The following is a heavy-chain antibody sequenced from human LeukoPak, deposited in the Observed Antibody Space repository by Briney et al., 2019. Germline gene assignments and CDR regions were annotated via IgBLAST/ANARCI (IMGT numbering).Heavy chain of an antibody. CDR3: VTGGTGDWFDP. D-gene: IGHD1-26*01. CDR2: ISGSGGST. CDR1: GFTFSSYA. V-gene: IGHV3-23*01. J-gene: IGHJ5*02. Sequence: PGGSLRLSCAASGFTFSSYAMSWVRQAPGKGLEWVSAISGSGGSTYYADSVRGGVTISRDTSKNKQYQQMNSVRAEDTAVYYCVTGGTGDWFDPWGQGTLVTVSS.